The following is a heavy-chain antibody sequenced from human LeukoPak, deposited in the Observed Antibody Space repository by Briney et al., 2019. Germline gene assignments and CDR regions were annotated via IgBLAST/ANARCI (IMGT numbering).Heavy chain of an antibody. CDR2: INGGGTTK. Sequence: GGSLRLSCAASGFIYSDYYMNWIRQAPGEGLEWVSHINGGGTTKYYADSVRGRFTLSRDNAKNTLYLQMNNLRADDTAVYYCTRGVFSDVWGTGTTVTVSS. V-gene: IGHV3-11*01. CDR3: TRGVFSDV. J-gene: IGHJ6*04. CDR1: GFIYSDYY.